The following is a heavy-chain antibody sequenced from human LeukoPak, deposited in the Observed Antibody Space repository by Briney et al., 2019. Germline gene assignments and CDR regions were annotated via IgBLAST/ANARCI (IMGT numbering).Heavy chain of an antibody. CDR2: ISAYNRNT. D-gene: IGHD1-26*01. Sequence: ASVKVSCKASGYTFTSLGISWVRQAPGQGLEWMGWISAYNRNTNYAQKLQGRVTMTTDTSTSTAYMELRSLRSDDTAVYYCARLLSGAGFDPWGQGTLVTVSS. J-gene: IGHJ5*02. CDR3: ARLLSGAGFDP. V-gene: IGHV1-18*01. CDR1: GYTFTSLG.